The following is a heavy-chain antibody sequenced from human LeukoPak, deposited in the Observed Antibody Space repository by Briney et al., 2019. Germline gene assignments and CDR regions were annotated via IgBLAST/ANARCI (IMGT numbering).Heavy chain of an antibody. D-gene: IGHD1-26*01. V-gene: IGHV3-23*01. J-gene: IGHJ4*02. Sequence: PGGSLRLSCAASGFTFSSYAMSWVRQAPGKGLEWVSAISGSGGSTYYADSVKGRFTISRDNSKNTLYLQMNSLRAEDTALYYCAKTLVPSGIYHEDFFDYWGQGTLVTVSS. CDR3: AKTLVPSGIYHEDFFDY. CDR1: GFTFSSYA. CDR2: ISGSGGST.